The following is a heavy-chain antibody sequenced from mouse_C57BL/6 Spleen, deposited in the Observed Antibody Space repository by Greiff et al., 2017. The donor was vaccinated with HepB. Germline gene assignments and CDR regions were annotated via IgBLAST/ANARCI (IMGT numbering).Heavy chain of an antibody. V-gene: IGHV3-6*01. Sequence: VQLKESGPGLVKPSQSLSLTCSVTGYSITSGYYWNWIRQFPGNKLEWIGYISYDGSNNYNPSLKNRISITRDTSKNQFFLKLNSLTTEDTATYYWARGGYGSSTLYWYFDVWGTGTTVTVSS. CDR1: GYSITSGYY. J-gene: IGHJ1*03. D-gene: IGHD1-1*01. CDR3: ARGGYGSSTLYWYFDV. CDR2: ISYDGSN.